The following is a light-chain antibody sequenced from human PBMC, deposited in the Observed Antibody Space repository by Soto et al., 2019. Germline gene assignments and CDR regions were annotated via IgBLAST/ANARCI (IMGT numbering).Light chain of an antibody. J-gene: IGKJ1*01. CDR2: KAS. Sequence: DIQIPQSPSTLSGSVGDRVTITCRASQTISSWLAWYQQKPGKAPKLLIYKASTLKSGVPSRFSGSGSGTEFTLTISSLQPDDFATYYCQHYNSYSEAFGQGTKVDIK. V-gene: IGKV1-5*03. CDR3: QHYNSYSEA. CDR1: QTISSW.